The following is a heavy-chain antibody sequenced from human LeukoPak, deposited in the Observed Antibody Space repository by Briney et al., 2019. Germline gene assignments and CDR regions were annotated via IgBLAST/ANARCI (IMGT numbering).Heavy chain of an antibody. V-gene: IGHV3-23*01. Sequence: GGSLRLSCAASGFTFINYAMGLVRQAPGKGLEWVSTLSGSGGSTYYADSVKGRFTISRDTSKNTLYLQMDSLRAEDTAVYYCAKRTDGYNFFDYWGQGTLVTVSS. CDR1: GFTFINYA. CDR3: AKRTDGYNFFDY. CDR2: LSGSGGST. J-gene: IGHJ4*02. D-gene: IGHD5-24*01.